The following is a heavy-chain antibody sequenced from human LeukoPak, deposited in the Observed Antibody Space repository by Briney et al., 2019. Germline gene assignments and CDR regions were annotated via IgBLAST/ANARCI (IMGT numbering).Heavy chain of an antibody. Sequence: GGSLRLSCAASGFTFSTYSMTWVRQAPGKGLEWVAVISYDGSNKYYADSVKGRFTISRDNSKNTLYLQMNSLRAEDTAVYYCARDLDYWGQGTLVTVSS. V-gene: IGHV3-30*03. CDR1: GFTFSTYS. J-gene: IGHJ4*02. CDR2: ISYDGSNK. CDR3: ARDLDY.